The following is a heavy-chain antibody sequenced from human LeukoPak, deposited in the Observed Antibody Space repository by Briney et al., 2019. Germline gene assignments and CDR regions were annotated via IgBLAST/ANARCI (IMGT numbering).Heavy chain of an antibody. D-gene: IGHD3-10*01. CDR3: ARGRMVRFYYFAY. V-gene: IGHV3-21*04. CDR2: ISSSSSYI. CDR1: GFTFSSYS. Sequence: GGSLRLSCAASGFTFSSYSMNWVRQAPGKGLEWVSSISSSSSYIYYADSVKGRFTISRDNAKNSLYLQMNSLRAEDTAIYYCARGRMVRFYYFAYWGQGTLVTVSS. J-gene: IGHJ4*02.